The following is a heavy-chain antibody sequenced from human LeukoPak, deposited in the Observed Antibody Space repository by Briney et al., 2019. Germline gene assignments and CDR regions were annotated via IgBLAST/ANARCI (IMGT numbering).Heavy chain of an antibody. Sequence: GRSLRLSCAASGFTFSSYGMHWVRQAPGKGLEWVAVISYDGSNKYYADSVKGRFTISRDNSKNTLYLQMNSLRAEDTAVYYCARGKVGSRYFDYWGQGTLVTVSS. J-gene: IGHJ4*02. CDR1: GFTFSSYG. CDR3: ARGKVGSRYFDY. CDR2: ISYDGSNK. D-gene: IGHD2-15*01. V-gene: IGHV3-30*03.